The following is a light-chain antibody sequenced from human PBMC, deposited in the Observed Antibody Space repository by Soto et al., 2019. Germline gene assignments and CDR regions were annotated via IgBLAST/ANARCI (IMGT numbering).Light chain of an antibody. J-gene: IGKJ1*01. V-gene: IGKV3-15*01. CDR3: QQYNTWLWT. CDR1: QSINAH. CDR2: GAS. Sequence: EVVMTQSPATLSVSPGERVTLSCRASQSINAHLAWYQQKPGQAPRLLIQGASTIATGIPARFSGSGFGTEFILTISRLQSEDFAIYYYQQYNTWLWTCGQGTKVEI.